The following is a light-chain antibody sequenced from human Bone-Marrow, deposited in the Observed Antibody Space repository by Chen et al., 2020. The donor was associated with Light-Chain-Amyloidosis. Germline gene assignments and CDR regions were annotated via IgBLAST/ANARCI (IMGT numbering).Light chain of an antibody. CDR3: SSYTITNTLV. J-gene: IGLJ1*01. CDR2: DVT. V-gene: IGLV2-14*01. CDR1: TSDVGGDNH. Sequence: QSALTQPASVSASPAQSITISCTGTTSDVGGDNHVSWYQQHPDKAPKLMIYDVTNRPSLVTVRVSGSKSTDTASMTISRLQTEDEAHYLCSSYTITNTLVFGSGTRLTVL.